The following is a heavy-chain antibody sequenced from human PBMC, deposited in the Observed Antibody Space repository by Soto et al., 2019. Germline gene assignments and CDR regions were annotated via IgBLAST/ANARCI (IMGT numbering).Heavy chain of an antibody. CDR3: ARVREEQLYAYYYYYYYMDV. Sequence: PSETLSLTCAVYGGSFSGYYWSWIRQPPGKGLEWIGEINHSGSTNYNPSLKSRVTISVDTSKNQFSLKLSSVTAADTAVYYCARVREEQLYAYYYYYYYMDVWGKGTTVTV. CDR1: GGSFSGYY. J-gene: IGHJ6*03. CDR2: INHSGST. D-gene: IGHD2-2*01. V-gene: IGHV4-34*01.